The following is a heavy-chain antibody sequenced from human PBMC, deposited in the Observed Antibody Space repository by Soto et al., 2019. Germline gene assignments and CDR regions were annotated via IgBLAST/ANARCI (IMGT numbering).Heavy chain of an antibody. Sequence: GGSLRLSCAASGFTFSDYDMSWIRQAPGKGLEWVSYTSSSGSTIYYADSVKGRFTISRDNAKNSMYLHMDSLRVEDTAVYYCAKRATGTYFDYWGQGTLVTVSS. J-gene: IGHJ4*02. CDR3: AKRATGTYFDY. V-gene: IGHV3-11*01. CDR1: GFTFSDYD. D-gene: IGHD1-1*01. CDR2: TSSSGSTI.